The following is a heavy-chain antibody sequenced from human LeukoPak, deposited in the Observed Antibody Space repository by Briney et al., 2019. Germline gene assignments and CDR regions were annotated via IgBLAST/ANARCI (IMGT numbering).Heavy chain of an antibody. Sequence: SETLSLTCTVSGGSISSYYWSWIRQPPGKGLEWIGYIYYSGSTNYNPSLKSRVTTSVDTSKNQFSLKLSSVTAADTAVYYCARARCSSTSCYVHYGMDVWGQGTTVTVSS. CDR2: IYYSGST. V-gene: IGHV4-59*01. D-gene: IGHD2-2*01. CDR1: GGSISSYY. J-gene: IGHJ6*02. CDR3: ARARCSSTSCYVHYGMDV.